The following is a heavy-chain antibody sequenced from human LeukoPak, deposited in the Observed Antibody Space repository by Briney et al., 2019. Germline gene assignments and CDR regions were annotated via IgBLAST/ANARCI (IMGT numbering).Heavy chain of an antibody. J-gene: IGHJ3*02. V-gene: IGHV5-51*01. CDR1: GHIFTNYW. CDR3: ARHGVEGYNGAFHI. Sequence: GESLQISCKAAGHIFTNYWIAWGRQLPGKGLEWMGIIYPGDPDSRYSPAFEGHVTISADKSTSTAYLQWSSLKASDTAMYYCARHGVEGYNGAFHIWGQGTMVTVSS. CDR2: IYPGDPDS. D-gene: IGHD5-24*01.